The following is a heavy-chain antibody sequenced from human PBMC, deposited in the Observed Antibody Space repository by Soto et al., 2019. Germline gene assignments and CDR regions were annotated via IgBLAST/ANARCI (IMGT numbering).Heavy chain of an antibody. CDR1: GYTFTSYD. CDR3: ARPGMAPYCISTSCYSYYGMDV. CDR2: MNPNSGNT. D-gene: IGHD2-2*01. Sequence: ASVKVSCKASGYTFTSYDINWVRQATGQGLEWMGWMNPNSGNTGYAQKFQGRVTMTRNTSISTAYMELSSLRSEDTAVYYCARPGMAPYCISTSCYSYYGMDVWGQGTTVTVSS. V-gene: IGHV1-8*01. J-gene: IGHJ6*02.